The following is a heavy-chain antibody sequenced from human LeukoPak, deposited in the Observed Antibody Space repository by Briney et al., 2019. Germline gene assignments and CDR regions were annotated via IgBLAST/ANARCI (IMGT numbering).Heavy chain of an antibody. CDR3: ARIDSRFWSGYPQFDY. V-gene: IGHV4-38-2*01. D-gene: IGHD3-3*01. CDR1: GYSISSGYY. Sequence: SETLSLTCAVSGYSISSGYYWGWIRQPAGKGLEWIGSIYHSGSTYYNPSLKSRVTISADTSKNQFSLKLSSVTAADTAVYYCARIDSRFWSGYPQFDYWGQGTLVTVSS. J-gene: IGHJ4*02. CDR2: IYHSGST.